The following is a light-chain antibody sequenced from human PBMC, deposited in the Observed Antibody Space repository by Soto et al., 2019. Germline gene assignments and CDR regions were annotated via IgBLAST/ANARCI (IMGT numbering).Light chain of an antibody. CDR1: SSDVGSYHY. CDR3: SSYAGSNNFV. Sequence: QSALTQPASVSGSPGQSITISCTGTSSDVGSYHYVSWYQQFPGKAPKLMIYEVTKRASGISNRFSGSKSGNTASLTISGLQAEDEADYYCSSYAGSNNFVFGTGTKLTVL. CDR2: EVT. V-gene: IGLV2-14*01. J-gene: IGLJ1*01.